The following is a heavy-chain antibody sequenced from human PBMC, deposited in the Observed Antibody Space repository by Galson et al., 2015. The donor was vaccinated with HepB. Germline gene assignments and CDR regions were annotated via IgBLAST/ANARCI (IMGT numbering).Heavy chain of an antibody. CDR1: GYTFTGYY. CDR3: ARDHKDGAMVFMCDY. Sequence: SVKVSCKASGYTFTGYYMHWVRQAPGQGLEWMGWINPNSGGTNYAQKFQGRVTMTRDTSISTAYMELSRLRSDDTAVYYCARDHKDGAMVFMCDYWGQGTLVTVSS. CDR2: INPNSGGT. D-gene: IGHD5-18*01. V-gene: IGHV1-2*02. J-gene: IGHJ4*02.